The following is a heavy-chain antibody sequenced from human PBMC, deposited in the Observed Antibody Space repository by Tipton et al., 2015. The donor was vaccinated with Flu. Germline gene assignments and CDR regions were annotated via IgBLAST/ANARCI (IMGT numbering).Heavy chain of an antibody. Sequence: TLSLTCSVSGDSVGSDYFWGWIRQSPGMGLEWIGNVHQSGNTYYNPSLRSRVTIAIDRPKNQFSMRLTSVIAADTAVYFCARRDYSNYVSEPKNWFDPWGQGTLVTVS. CDR2: VHQSGNT. CDR1: GDSVGSDYF. J-gene: IGHJ5*02. V-gene: IGHV4-38-2*01. CDR3: ARRDYSNYVSEPKNWFDP. D-gene: IGHD4-11*01.